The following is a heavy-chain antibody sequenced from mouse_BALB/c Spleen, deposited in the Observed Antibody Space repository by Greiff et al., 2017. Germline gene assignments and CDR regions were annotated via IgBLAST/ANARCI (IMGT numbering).Heavy chain of an antibody. D-gene: IGHD4-1*01. CDR1: GFSLSRYS. J-gene: IGHJ4*01. V-gene: IGHV2-6-4*01. CDR2: VWGGGST. CDR3: ASANWDDAMDY. Sequence: VNVVESGPGLVAPSQSLSITCTVSGFSLSRYSVHWVRQPPGKGLEWLGMVWGGGSTDYNSALKSRLSISKDNSKSQVFLKMNSLQTDDTAMYYCASANWDDAMDYWGQGTSVTVSS.